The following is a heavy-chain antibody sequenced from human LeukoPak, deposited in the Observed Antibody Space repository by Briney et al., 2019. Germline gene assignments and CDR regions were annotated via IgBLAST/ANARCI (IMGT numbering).Heavy chain of an antibody. CDR1: GYTFTSYG. CDR3: ARDRSGILTGYPNWFDP. D-gene: IGHD3-9*01. J-gene: IGHJ5*02. Sequence: ASVKVSCKASGYTFTSYGISWVRQAPGQGLVWMGWISAYNGNTNYAQKLQGRVTMTTDTSTSTAYMELRSLRSDDTAVYYCARDRSGILTGYPNWFDPWGQGTLVTVSS. CDR2: ISAYNGNT. V-gene: IGHV1-18*01.